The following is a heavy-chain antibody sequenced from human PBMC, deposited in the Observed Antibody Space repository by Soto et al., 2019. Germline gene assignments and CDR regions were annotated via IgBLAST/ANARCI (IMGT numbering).Heavy chain of an antibody. J-gene: IGHJ5*02. CDR2: ISWNSVTI. V-gene: IGHV3-9*01. Sequence: EVQLVESGGGLAQPGWSRRLSCAASGFNFDDHAMHWVRQTPGKGLEWVSGISWNSVTINYADSIKGRYTISRDNAKRTIYLQMNNLRPADTAMYFCVRYSGSQPRAGWFDPWGQGTLVTV. CDR1: GFNFDDHA. D-gene: IGHD1-26*01. CDR3: VRYSGSQPRAGWFDP.